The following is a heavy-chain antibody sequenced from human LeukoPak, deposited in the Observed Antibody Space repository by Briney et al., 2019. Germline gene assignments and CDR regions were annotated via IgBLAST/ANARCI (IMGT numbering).Heavy chain of an antibody. V-gene: IGHV1-24*01. Sequence: ASVKVSCKVSGYTLTELSMHWVRQAPGKGLEWMGGFDPEDGETIYAQKFQGRVTMTEDTSTDTAYMELSSLRSEDTAVYYCATIPVHDYYDSSGYYFDIWGQGTMVTVSS. CDR2: FDPEDGET. CDR1: GYTLTELS. D-gene: IGHD3-22*01. J-gene: IGHJ3*02. CDR3: ATIPVHDYYDSSGYYFDI.